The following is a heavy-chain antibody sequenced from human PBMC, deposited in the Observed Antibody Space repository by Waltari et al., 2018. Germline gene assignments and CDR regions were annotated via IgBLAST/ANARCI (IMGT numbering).Heavy chain of an antibody. J-gene: IGHJ5*02. CDR1: GGSISRSSYY. V-gene: IGHV4-39*01. CDR2: IYYSGTT. CDR3: VRHWKRNGYRFDP. D-gene: IGHD5-12*01. Sequence: QLQLQESGPTLVKPSETLSLTCNVSGGSISRSSYYWGWTRQSPGKGLEWIGSIYYSGTTYYNPTLESRVTISGDTSKNQFSLKLSSVTAADTAVYYCVRHWKRNGYRFDPWGQGTLVTVSS.